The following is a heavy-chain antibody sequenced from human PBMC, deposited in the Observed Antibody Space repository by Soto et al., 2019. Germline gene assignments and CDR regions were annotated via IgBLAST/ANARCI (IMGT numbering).Heavy chain of an antibody. CDR3: ARDLAAMDV. Sequence: GGSLRLSCVASGFTFSGYGMHWVRQAPGKGLEWVAVVWFDGTNKYYADSVKGRFTIARDNSKNTLYLQMNSLRVEDTAVYYCARDLAAMDVWGQGTTVTVSS. CDR1: GFTFSGYG. J-gene: IGHJ6*02. CDR2: VWFDGTNK. V-gene: IGHV3-33*01.